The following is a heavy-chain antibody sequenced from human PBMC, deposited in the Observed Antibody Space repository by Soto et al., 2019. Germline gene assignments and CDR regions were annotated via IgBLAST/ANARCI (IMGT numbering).Heavy chain of an antibody. J-gene: IGHJ4*02. CDR2: IRDDGSSK. Sequence: GGSLRLSCAASGFTFSSYAMSWVRQAPGKGLEWVSVIRDDGSSKYYADSVKGRFTLSRDNSKNTLYLQMNSLRPEDTSVYYCAKVDGELWGFYYFDYWGQGTVVTVSS. V-gene: IGHV3-23*01. CDR3: AKVDGELWGFYYFDY. D-gene: IGHD2-21*01. CDR1: GFTFSSYA.